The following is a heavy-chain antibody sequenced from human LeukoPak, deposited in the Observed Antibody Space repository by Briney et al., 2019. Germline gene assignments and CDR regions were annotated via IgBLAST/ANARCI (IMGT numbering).Heavy chain of an antibody. D-gene: IGHD1-26*01. CDR2: IIPIFGTA. CDR3: ARGSFNLGAPLYYFDY. CDR1: GGTFSGYA. Sequence: ASVKVSCKASGGTFSGYAISWVRQAPGQGLEWMGGIIPIFGTANYAQKFQGRVTITADESTSTAYMELSSLRSEDTAVYYCARGSFNLGAPLYYFDYWGQGTLVTVSS. J-gene: IGHJ4*02. V-gene: IGHV1-69*13.